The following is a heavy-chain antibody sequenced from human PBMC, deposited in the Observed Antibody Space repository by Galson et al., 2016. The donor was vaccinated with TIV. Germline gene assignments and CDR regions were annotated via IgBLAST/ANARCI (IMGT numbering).Heavy chain of an antibody. CDR3: ARQSGYGSSWFPYYFDY. J-gene: IGHJ4*02. CDR2: IYYSGST. Sequence: SETLSLTCTVSGDSISNYYWGWIRQPPGKGLEWIGYIYYSGSTNYSPSLKSRVTISRDTSKNQFSLKLSSVTAADTAVYYCARQSGYGSSWFPYYFDYWGQGTLVTVSS. V-gene: IGHV4-59*08. CDR1: GDSISNYY. D-gene: IGHD6-13*01.